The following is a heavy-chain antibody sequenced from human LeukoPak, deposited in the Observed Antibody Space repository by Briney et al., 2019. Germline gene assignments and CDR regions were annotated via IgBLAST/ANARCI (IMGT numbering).Heavy chain of an antibody. CDR1: GYTFTSYG. V-gene: IGHV1-18*01. CDR2: ISAYNGNT. J-gene: IGHJ4*02. Sequence: EASVKVSCKASGYTFTSYGISWVRQAPGQGLEWMGWISAYNGNTNYAQKLQGRVTMTTDTSTSTAYMELRSLRSDDTAVYYCARVKLPYYDFWSGYWYFDYWGQGTLVTVSS. CDR3: ARVKLPYYDFWSGYWYFDY. D-gene: IGHD3-3*01.